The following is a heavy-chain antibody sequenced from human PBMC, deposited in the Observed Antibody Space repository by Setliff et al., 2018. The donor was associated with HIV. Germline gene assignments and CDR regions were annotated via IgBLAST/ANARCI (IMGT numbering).Heavy chain of an antibody. CDR2: TNADSGNT. J-gene: IGHJ6*03. D-gene: IGHD3-10*01. Sequence: ASVKVSCKASGSTFTNYAIHWVRQAPGQRLEWMGWTNADSGNTKYLQDLQGRVTITKDRSASTAYMELSSLRSEDTAVYYCAREGKFRYYYYMDVWGKGTTVTVSS. CDR1: GSTFTNYA. CDR3: AREGKFRYYYYMDV. V-gene: IGHV1-3*01.